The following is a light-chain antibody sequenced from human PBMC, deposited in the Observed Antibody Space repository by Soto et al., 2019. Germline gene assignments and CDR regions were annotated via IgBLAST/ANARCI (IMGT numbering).Light chain of an antibody. V-gene: IGKV3-20*01. CDR2: GAS. J-gene: IGKJ4*01. CDR3: QQYGTSPPLT. Sequence: EIVLMQSPGTLSLSPGERATLSCRASQSVSNNYVAWYQQKPGQAPRLLIAGASSRATGIPDRFSGSGSGTDFTLTFSRLEPEDFAVYYCQQYGTSPPLTFGGGTKVEIK. CDR1: QSVSNNY.